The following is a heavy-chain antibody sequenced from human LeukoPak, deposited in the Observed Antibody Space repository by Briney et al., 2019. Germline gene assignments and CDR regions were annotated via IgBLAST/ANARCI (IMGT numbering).Heavy chain of an antibody. J-gene: IGHJ4*02. CDR1: GGSFSGYY. CDR2: INHSGST. Sequence: PSETLSLTCAVYGGSFSGYYWSWIRQPPGKELEWIGEINHSGSTNYNPSLKSRVTISVDTSKNQFSLKLSSVTAADTAVYYCARHRGVELELQPFDYWGQGTLVTVSS. D-gene: IGHD1-26*01. CDR3: ARHRGVELELQPFDY. V-gene: IGHV4-34*01.